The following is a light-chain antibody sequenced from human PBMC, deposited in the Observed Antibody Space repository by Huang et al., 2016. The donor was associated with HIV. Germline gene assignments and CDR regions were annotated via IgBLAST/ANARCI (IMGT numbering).Light chain of an antibody. CDR2: ATS. Sequence: DIQMTQSPSSLSASVGDRVTITCGASQVINNWLAWYQQKPERAPKSLIYATSNLERGVQSRFSGSGSGTDVTLTISSLQPEDFGTYYCQQYNSYPYTFGQGTKLEIK. CDR1: QVINNW. V-gene: IGKV1D-16*01. CDR3: QQYNSYPYT. J-gene: IGKJ2*01.